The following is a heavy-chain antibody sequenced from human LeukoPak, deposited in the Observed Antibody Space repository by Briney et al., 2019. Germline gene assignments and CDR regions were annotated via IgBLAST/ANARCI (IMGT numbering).Heavy chain of an antibody. CDR3: ARAGYSYGFDY. D-gene: IGHD5-18*01. V-gene: IGHV3-23*01. CDR2: ISGSGGST. Sequence: GGTLRLSCAASGFTFSSYGMSWVRQAPGKGLEWVSAISGSGGSTYYADSVKGRFTISRDNAKNSLYLQMNSLRAEDTAVYYCARAGYSYGFDYWGQGTLVTVSS. J-gene: IGHJ4*02. CDR1: GFTFSSYG.